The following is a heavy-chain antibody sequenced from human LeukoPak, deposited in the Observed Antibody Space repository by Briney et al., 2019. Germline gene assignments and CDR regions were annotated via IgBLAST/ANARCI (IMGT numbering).Heavy chain of an antibody. D-gene: IGHD5-12*01. Sequence: PSDTLSLTCTVSGGSIRSGNYYWSWIRQPPGMGLEWIGRIYISGGTDYNPSLKSRLTISIDTSKNQFYLRLSSVTAADTAVYYCARVRRNSGNKYFDPWGQGTRVTVSS. CDR3: ARVRRNSGNKYFDP. V-gene: IGHV4-61*02. CDR1: GGSIRSGNYY. CDR2: IYISGGT. J-gene: IGHJ5*02.